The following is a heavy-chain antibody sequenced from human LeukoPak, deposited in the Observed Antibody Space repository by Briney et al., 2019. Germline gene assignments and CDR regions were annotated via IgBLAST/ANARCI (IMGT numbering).Heavy chain of an antibody. CDR3: ANPYYDILTGSDC. V-gene: IGHV3-30*18. CDR2: ISYDGSNK. J-gene: IGHJ4*02. CDR1: GFTLRSYG. Sequence: GGSLRLSCAASGFTLRSYGMHWVRQAPGKGLEWVAVISYDGSNKYYADSVKGRFTISRDNSKNTLYLQMNSLRAEDTAVYYCANPYYDILTGSDCWGQGTLVTVSS. D-gene: IGHD3-9*01.